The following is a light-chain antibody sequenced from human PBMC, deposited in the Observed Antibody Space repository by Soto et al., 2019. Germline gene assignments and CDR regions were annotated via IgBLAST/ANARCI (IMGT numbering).Light chain of an antibody. J-gene: IGLJ1*01. CDR1: SSVVGGYNY. CDR2: DVS. Sequence: QSALTQPRSVSGSPGQSVTISCTGTSSVVGGYNYVSWYQQHPGKAPKLMIYDVSKRPSGVPDRFSGSKSGNTASLTISGLQAEDEADYYCCSYAGSYIPYVFGTGTKLTVL. V-gene: IGLV2-11*01. CDR3: CSYAGSYIPYV.